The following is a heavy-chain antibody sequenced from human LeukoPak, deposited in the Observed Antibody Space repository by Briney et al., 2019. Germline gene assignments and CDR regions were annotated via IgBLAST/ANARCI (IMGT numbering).Heavy chain of an antibody. CDR2: IYYSGST. V-gene: IGHV4-61*01. CDR1: GGSVSSGSYY. Sequence: PWETLSLTCTVSGGSVSSGSYYWSWIRQPPGKGLEWIGYIYYSGSTNYNPSLKSRVTISVDTSKNQFSLKLSSVTAADTAVYYCARTRNWFDPWGQGTLVTVSS. J-gene: IGHJ5*02. CDR3: ARTRNWFDP.